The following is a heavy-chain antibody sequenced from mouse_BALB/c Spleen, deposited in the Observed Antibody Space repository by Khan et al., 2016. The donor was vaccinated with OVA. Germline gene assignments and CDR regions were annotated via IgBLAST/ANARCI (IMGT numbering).Heavy chain of an antibody. CDR2: INPSNGGT. J-gene: IGHJ3*01. CDR1: GYTFTSYY. CDR3: TRGGYGGFAY. Sequence: QVQLQQSGAELVKPGASVKLSCKASGYTFTSYYMYWVKQRPGQGLEWIGEINPSNGGTNFNEKFKNKATLTVDKSSSTAYMQLSSLTSEDSAFYYCTRGGYGGFAYWGQGTLVTVSA. V-gene: IGHV1S81*02. D-gene: IGHD1-2*01.